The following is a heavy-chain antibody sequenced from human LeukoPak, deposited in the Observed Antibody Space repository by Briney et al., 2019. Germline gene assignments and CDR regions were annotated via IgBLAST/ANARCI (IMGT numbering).Heavy chain of an antibody. V-gene: IGHV4-39*01. Sequence: SETLSLTCTVSGDSISSSNCYWGWIRQPPGKGLEWIGSIYFSGGTYYNASLKSRVTISVDTSKNQFSLKLSSVTAADTAVYYCARRRYGGNSGQYFQHWGQGTLVTVSS. D-gene: IGHD4-23*01. CDR3: ARRRYGGNSGQYFQH. CDR2: IYFSGGT. J-gene: IGHJ1*01. CDR1: GDSISSSNCY.